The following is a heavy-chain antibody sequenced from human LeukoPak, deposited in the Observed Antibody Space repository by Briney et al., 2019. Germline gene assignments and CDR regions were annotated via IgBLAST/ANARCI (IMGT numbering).Heavy chain of an antibody. CDR2: IYSGGST. V-gene: IGHV3-53*01. J-gene: IGHJ6*03. CDR1: GFTVSSNY. CDR3: ARERAVVGYYYYYYMDV. D-gene: IGHD4-23*01. Sequence: QAGGSLRLSCAASGFTVSSNYMSWVRQAPGKGLEWVSVIYSGGSTYYADSVKGRFTISRDNSKNTLYLQMNSLRAEDTAVYYCARERAVVGYYYYYYMDVWGKGTTVTVSS.